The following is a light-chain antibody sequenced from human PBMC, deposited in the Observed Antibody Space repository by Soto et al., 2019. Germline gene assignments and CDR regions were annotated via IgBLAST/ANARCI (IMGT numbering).Light chain of an antibody. Sequence: DIVRTQSPDSLAVSLGERATINCKSSQSVLYSSNNKNYLAWYQQKLGQPPKLLIRWASTRESGVPDRFSGSGSGTDFTLTISSLQAEDVAVYYCQQYYSTPWTFGQGTKVEIK. J-gene: IGKJ1*01. CDR2: WAS. CDR3: QQYYSTPWT. CDR1: QSVLYSSNNKNY. V-gene: IGKV4-1*01.